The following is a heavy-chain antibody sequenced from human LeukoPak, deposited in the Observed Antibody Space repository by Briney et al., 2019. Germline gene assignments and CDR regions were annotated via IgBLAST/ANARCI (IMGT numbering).Heavy chain of an antibody. V-gene: IGHV4-34*01. D-gene: IGHD5-18*01. Sequence: PSETLSPTCAVYGGSFSGYDWSWIRQPPGKGLEWIGEINHSGSTKYNASLKSGVTTSVETTTNQFSLKLSSVTAADTAVYYCARVGLATAMVTGHYYGIDVWGQGTTVTVSS. J-gene: IGHJ6*02. CDR2: INHSGST. CDR3: ARVGLATAMVTGHYYGIDV. CDR1: GGSFSGYD.